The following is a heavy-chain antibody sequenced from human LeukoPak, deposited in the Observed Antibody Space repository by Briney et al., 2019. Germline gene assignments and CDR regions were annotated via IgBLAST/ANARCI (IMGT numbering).Heavy chain of an antibody. V-gene: IGHV4-39*01. D-gene: IGHD1-26*01. Sequence: SETLSLTCTVSGGSISSSSYYWGWIRQPPGKGLEWIGSIYYSGSTYYNPSLKSRVTISVDTSKNQFSLKLSSVTAADTAVYYCARQGATSFDYWGQGTLVIVSS. CDR2: IYYSGST. CDR1: GGSISSSSYY. CDR3: ARQGATSFDY. J-gene: IGHJ4*02.